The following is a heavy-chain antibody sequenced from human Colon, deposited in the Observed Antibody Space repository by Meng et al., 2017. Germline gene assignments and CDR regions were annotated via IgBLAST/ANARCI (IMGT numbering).Heavy chain of an antibody. D-gene: IGHD2-2*01. CDR3: TRRYCSSTSCTNDY. Sequence: GGSLRLSCAASGFTFSTYEMNWVRQAPGKGLEWVSFISSSGSTTYYADSVKGRFTISRDNAKNSLYLQLNSLRVEDMAVYYCTRRYCSSTSCTNDYWGQGTLVTVSS. V-gene: IGHV3-48*03. CDR2: ISSSGSTT. CDR1: GFTFSTYE. J-gene: IGHJ4*02.